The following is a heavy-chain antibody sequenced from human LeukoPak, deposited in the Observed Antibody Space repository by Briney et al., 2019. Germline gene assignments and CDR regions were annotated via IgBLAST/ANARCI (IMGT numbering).Heavy chain of an antibody. CDR1: GYTFTGYY. Sequence: GASVKVSCKASGYTFTGYYMHWVRQAPGQGLEWMGWINPNSGGTNYAQKFQGRVTMTRDTSISTAYMELSRLRSDDTAVYYCARSWKVVRGVIVAVDIWGQGTMVTVSS. V-gene: IGHV1-2*02. CDR2: INPNSGGT. CDR3: ARSWKVVRGVIVAVDI. D-gene: IGHD3-10*01. J-gene: IGHJ3*02.